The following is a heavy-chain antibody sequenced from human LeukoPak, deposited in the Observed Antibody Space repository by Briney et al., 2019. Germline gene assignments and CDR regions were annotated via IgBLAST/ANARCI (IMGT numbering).Heavy chain of an antibody. Sequence: ASVKVSCKASGYTFTSYGISWVRQAPGQGLEWMGWISAYNDNTNYAQKLQGRVTMTADTSTSTAYMELRSLRSDDTAVYYCARVHYDILTGYSYFDYWGQGTLVTVSS. CDR1: GYTFTSYG. D-gene: IGHD3-9*01. V-gene: IGHV1-18*01. CDR2: ISAYNDNT. J-gene: IGHJ4*02. CDR3: ARVHYDILTGYSYFDY.